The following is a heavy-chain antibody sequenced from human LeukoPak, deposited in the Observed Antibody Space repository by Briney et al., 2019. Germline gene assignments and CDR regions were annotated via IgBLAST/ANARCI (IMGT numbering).Heavy chain of an antibody. Sequence: SETLSLTCTASGGSISSYYWSWIRQPPGQGLEWIGYIYYSGSTNYNPSLKSRVTISVDTSKNQFSLKLSSVTAADTAVYYCARGGIAARPDWFDPWGQGTLVTVSS. CDR2: IYYSGST. CDR3: ARGGIAARPDWFDP. J-gene: IGHJ5*02. CDR1: GGSISSYY. V-gene: IGHV4-59*01. D-gene: IGHD6-6*01.